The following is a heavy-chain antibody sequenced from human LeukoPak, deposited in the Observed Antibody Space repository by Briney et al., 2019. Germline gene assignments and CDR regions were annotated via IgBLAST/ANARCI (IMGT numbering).Heavy chain of an antibody. CDR2: ISGSGNSM. CDR1: GFSFNESY. CDR3: VRGKRRFDY. J-gene: IGHJ4*02. V-gene: IGHV3-11*01. Sequence: GSLRLSCAASGFSFNESYMSWIRQAPGKGLEWVAYISGSGNSMYYTDSVKGRFTISRDNARNSLFLHMSSLRADDTAVYYCVRGKRRFDYWGRGTLVTVSS.